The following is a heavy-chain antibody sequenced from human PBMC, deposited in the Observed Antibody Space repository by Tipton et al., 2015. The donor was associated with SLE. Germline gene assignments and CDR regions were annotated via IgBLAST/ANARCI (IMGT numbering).Heavy chain of an antibody. CDR3: TGDAYGHDY. V-gene: IGHV3-49*03. J-gene: IGHJ4*02. CDR2: IRGQRYGATT. Sequence: LSLTCTVSGDSTSVHYWSWIRQSPGKGLEWVGFIRGQRYGATTEYAASVKGRFTISRDDSKNIAYLQMSSLKIEDTGVYYCTGDAYGHDYWGQGTLVTVSS. D-gene: IGHD3-10*01. CDR1: GDSTSVHY.